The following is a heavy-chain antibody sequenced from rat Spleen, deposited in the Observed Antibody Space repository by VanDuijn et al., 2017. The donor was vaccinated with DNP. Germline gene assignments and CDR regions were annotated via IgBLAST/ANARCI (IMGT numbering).Heavy chain of an antibody. CDR1: GYSITSSYR. Sequence: EVQLQESGPGLVKPSQSLSLTCSVTGYSITSSYRWNWIRKFPGNKLEWMGSVNSAGRTNYNPSLKRRISITSDTSKNQFFLQLNSVTTEDTATYYCARWGDYFDYWGQGVMVTVSS. CDR2: VNSAGRT. J-gene: IGHJ2*01. V-gene: IGHV3-3*01. CDR3: ARWGDYFDY.